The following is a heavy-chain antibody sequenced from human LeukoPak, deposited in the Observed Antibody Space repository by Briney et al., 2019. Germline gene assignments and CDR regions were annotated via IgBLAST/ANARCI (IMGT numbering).Heavy chain of an antibody. J-gene: IGHJ5*02. CDR1: GFTFSSYW. Sequence: GGSLRLSCAASGFTFSSYWMHWVRQAPGKGLVWVSRINSDGSSTSYAGSVKGRFTISRDNAKNTLYLQMNSLRAEDTAVYYCARDGGITFGGVIVKPLNWFDPWGQGTLVTVSS. CDR3: ARDGGITFGGVIVKPLNWFDP. CDR2: INSDGSST. V-gene: IGHV3-74*01. D-gene: IGHD3-16*02.